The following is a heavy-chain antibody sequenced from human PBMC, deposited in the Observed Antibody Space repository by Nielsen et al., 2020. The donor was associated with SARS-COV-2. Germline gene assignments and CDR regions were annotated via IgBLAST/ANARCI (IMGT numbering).Heavy chain of an antibody. CDR3: ARLLTVAGIQIPYYYYGMDV. V-gene: IGHV5-51*01. Sequence: GESLKISCKGSGYSFTSYWIGWVRQMPGKGLEWMGIIYPGDSDTRYSPSFQGQVTISADKSISTAYLQWSSLKASDTAMYYCARLLTVAGIQIPYYYYGMDVWGQGTTVTVSS. CDR1: GYSFTSYW. J-gene: IGHJ6*02. CDR2: IYPGDSDT. D-gene: IGHD6-19*01.